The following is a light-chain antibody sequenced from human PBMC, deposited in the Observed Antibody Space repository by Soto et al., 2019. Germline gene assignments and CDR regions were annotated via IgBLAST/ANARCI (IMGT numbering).Light chain of an antibody. V-gene: IGLV7-46*01. CDR1: TGAVTSDHW. CDR2: DIS. CDR3: LLSYSGAWV. Sequence: QAVVTQEPSLTVSPGGTVTLTCGSSTGAVTSDHWPYWFQQKPGQAPRTLIYDISSKHSWTPARFSGSLLGGKAALALSGAQPEEEADYYCLLSYSGAWVFGGGTKLTVL. J-gene: IGLJ3*02.